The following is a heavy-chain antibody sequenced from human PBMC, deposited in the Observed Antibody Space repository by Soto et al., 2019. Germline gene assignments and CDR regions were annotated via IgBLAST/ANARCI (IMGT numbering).Heavy chain of an antibody. D-gene: IGHD6-19*01. CDR3: ARGSYSSGWYDYYYYGMDV. CDR1: GGSISSSNW. CDR2: IYHSGST. V-gene: IGHV4-4*02. J-gene: IGHJ6*02. Sequence: SETLSLTCAVSGGSISSSNWWSWVRQPPGKGLEWIGEIYHSGSTNYNPSLKSRVTISVDKSKNQFSLKLSSVTAADTAVYYCARGSYSSGWYDYYYYGMDVWGQGTTVTVSS.